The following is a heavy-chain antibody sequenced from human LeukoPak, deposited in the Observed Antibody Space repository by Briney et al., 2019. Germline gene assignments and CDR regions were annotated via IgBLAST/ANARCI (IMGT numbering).Heavy chain of an antibody. J-gene: IGHJ4*02. V-gene: IGHV3-21*01. CDR2: ISSSSSYI. CDR3: AREGPLYGGNCFDY. D-gene: IGHD4-23*01. Sequence: PGGSLRLSCAASGFTFSSYSMNWVRQAPGKGLEWVSSISSSSSYIYYADSVKGRFTISRDNAKNSLYLQMNSLRGEDTAVYYCAREGPLYGGNCFDYWGQGTLVTVSS. CDR1: GFTFSSYS.